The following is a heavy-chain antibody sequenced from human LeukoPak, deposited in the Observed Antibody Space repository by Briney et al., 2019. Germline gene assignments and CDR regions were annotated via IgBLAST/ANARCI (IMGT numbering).Heavy chain of an antibody. J-gene: IGHJ3*02. CDR2: INSDGSST. Sequence: GGSLRLSCAASGFTFSSYWMHWVRQAPGKGLVWVSRINSDGSSTRYEEPVKGRFTTTRDNDKNTLYQKMNSLRAEDTAVYYCARPKGYDSSGYYYDAFDIWGQGTMVTVSS. V-gene: IGHV3-74*01. D-gene: IGHD3-22*01. CDR1: GFTFSSYW. CDR3: ARPKGYDSSGYYYDAFDI.